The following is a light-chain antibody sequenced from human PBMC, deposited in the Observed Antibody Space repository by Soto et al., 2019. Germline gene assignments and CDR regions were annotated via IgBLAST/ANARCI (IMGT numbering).Light chain of an antibody. J-gene: IGKJ5*01. CDR1: QNVATY. Sequence: ETVLTQSPATLSLSPGERATLSCRASQNVATYLAWYQQKPGPAPRLLIDDASNRATGAPPMFSGSGSETDFPHTSSRLAHEEVVHYCCQQRGNWPAITFGQGTLLEI. CDR3: QQRGNWPAIT. V-gene: IGKV3-11*01. CDR2: DAS.